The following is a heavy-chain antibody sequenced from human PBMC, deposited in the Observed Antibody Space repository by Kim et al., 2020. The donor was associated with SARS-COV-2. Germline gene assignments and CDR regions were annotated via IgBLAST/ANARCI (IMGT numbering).Heavy chain of an antibody. J-gene: IGHJ6*02. CDR2: ISGYGGST. V-gene: IGHV3-43*02. D-gene: IGHD2-2*01. CDR1: GFTFDDYA. Sequence: GGSLRLSCAASGFTFDDYAMHWVRQAPGKGLEWVSLISGYGGSTYYADSVKGRFTISRDNSKNSLYLQMNSLRTEDTALYYCAKDMWSFHPRDIVVVPAAINYGMDVWGQGTTVTVSS. CDR3: AKDMWSFHPRDIVVVPAAINYGMDV.